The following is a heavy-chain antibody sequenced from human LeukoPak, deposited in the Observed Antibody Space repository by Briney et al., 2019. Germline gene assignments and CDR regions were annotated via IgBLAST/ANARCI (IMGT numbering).Heavy chain of an antibody. CDR2: IIPIFGTA. CDR3: ARDAYCGGDCYSTYYYYYYMDV. V-gene: IGHV1-69*13. D-gene: IGHD2-21*01. J-gene: IGHJ6*03. CDR1: GGTFSSYA. Sequence: GASVKVSCKASGGTFSSYAISWVRQAPGQGLEWMGGIIPIFGTANYAQKFQGRVTITADESTSTAYMELSSLRSEDTAVYYCARDAYCGGDCYSTYYYYYYMDVWGKGTMVTVSS.